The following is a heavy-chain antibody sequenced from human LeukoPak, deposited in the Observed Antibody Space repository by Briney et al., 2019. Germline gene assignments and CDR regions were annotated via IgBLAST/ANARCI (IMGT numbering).Heavy chain of an antibody. CDR1: GGTFSSYA. CDR3: ARPTTVTTPLGY. CDR2: IIPIFGTA. V-gene: IGHV1-69*06. Sequence: SVKVSCKASGGTFSSYAISWVRQAPGQGLEWMGRIIPIFGTANYAQMFQGRVTITADKSTSTAYMELSSLRSEDTAVYYCARPTTVTTPLGYWGQGTLVTVSS. D-gene: IGHD4-17*01. J-gene: IGHJ4*02.